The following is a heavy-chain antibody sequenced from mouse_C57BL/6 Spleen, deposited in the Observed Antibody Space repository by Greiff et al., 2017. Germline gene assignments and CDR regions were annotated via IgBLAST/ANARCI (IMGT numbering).Heavy chain of an antibody. CDR2: IHPNSGST. V-gene: IGHV1-64*01. D-gene: IGHD1-1*01. J-gene: IGHJ4*01. Sequence: QVQLQQPGAELVKPGASVKLSCKASGYTFTSYWMPWVKQRPGQGLEWIGMIHPNSGSTNYNEKFKSKATLTVDKSSSTAYMQLSRLTSEDSAVYYYARFPYYYGSSYGAMDYWGQGTSVTVSS. CDR3: ARFPYYYGSSYGAMDY. CDR1: GYTFTSYW.